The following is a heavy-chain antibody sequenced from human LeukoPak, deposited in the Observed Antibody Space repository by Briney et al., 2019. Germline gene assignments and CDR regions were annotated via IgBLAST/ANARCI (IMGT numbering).Heavy chain of an antibody. D-gene: IGHD3-3*01. J-gene: IGHJ3*02. V-gene: IGHV1-18*01. CDR2: ISAYNGNT. Sequence: ASVKVSCKASGYTFTSYGISWVRQAPGQGLEWMGWISAYNGNTNYAQKLQGRVTMTTDTSTSTAYMELSRLRSDDTAVYYCLSHYDFWSGYYSDAFDIWGQGTMVTVSS. CDR3: LSHYDFWSGYYSDAFDI. CDR1: GYTFTSYG.